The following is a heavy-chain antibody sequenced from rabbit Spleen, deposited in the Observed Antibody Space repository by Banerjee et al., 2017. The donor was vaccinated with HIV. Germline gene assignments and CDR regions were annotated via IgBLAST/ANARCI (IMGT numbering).Heavy chain of an antibody. D-gene: IGHD1-1*01. J-gene: IGHJ6*01. CDR3: ARDTSTSFSSYGMDL. CDR1: GFSLTSSDY. V-gene: IGHV1S40*01. CDR2: IYAGSSGFT. Sequence: QSLEKSGGDLVKPGASLTLTCTASGFSLTSSDYMCWVRQAPGKGLEWIACIYAGSSGFTYHASWAKGRFTISKTSSTTVTLQMTSLTAADTATYFCARDTSTSFSSYGMDLWGPGTLVTVS.